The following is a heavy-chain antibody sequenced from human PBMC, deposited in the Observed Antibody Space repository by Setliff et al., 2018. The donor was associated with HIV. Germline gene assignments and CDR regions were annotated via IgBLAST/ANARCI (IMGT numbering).Heavy chain of an antibody. CDR2: ISAYNGNT. V-gene: IGHV1-18*01. Sequence: ASVKVSCKASGYTLTGYAMNWVRQAPGQGLEWMGWISAYNGNTNYAQKLQGRVTMTTDTSTNTAYMELRSLRSDDTAVYYCARGYGAFDIWGQGTMVTVSS. J-gene: IGHJ3*02. CDR3: ARGYGAFDI. D-gene: IGHD4-17*01. CDR1: GYTLTGYA.